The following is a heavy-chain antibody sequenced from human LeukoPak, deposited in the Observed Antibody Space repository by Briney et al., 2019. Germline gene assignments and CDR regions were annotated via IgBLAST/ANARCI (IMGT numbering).Heavy chain of an antibody. CDR2: IYSGGNT. V-gene: IGHV3-53*01. CDR3: ARVVVVGATGI. CDR1: GFTVSSNY. D-gene: IGHD1-26*01. J-gene: IGHJ3*02. Sequence: GGSLRLSCAASGFTVSSNYMSWVRQAPGKGLEWVSVIYSGGNTYYADSVKGRFTISRDNSKNTLYLQMNSLRAEDTAVYYCARVVVVGATGIWGQGTMVTVSS.